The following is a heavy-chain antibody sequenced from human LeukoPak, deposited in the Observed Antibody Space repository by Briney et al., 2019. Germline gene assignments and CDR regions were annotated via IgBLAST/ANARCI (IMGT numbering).Heavy chain of an antibody. Sequence: RRASVKVSCKASGYTFTSYAMHWVRQAPGQRLEWMGWISAYNGNTNYAQKFQGRVTMTRDTSISTAYMELSRLRSDDTAVFYCARGARVDTAMADLDYWGQGSLVTVPS. J-gene: IGHJ4*02. D-gene: IGHD5-18*01. V-gene: IGHV1-2*02. CDR1: GYTFTSYA. CDR2: ISAYNGNT. CDR3: ARGARVDTAMADLDY.